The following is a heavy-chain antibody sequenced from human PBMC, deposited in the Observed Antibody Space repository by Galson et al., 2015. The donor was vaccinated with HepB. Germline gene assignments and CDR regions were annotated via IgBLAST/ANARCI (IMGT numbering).Heavy chain of an antibody. D-gene: IGHD4-17*01. CDR2: IYYSGST. V-gene: IGHV4-39*07. CDR1: GGSISSSSYY. Sequence: SETLSLTCTVSGGSISSSSYYWGWIRQPPGKGLEWIGSIYYSGSTYYNPSLKSRVTISVDTSMNQFSLKLSSVTAADTAVYYCARVYGDYVGVDYWGQGTLVTVSS. CDR3: ARVYGDYVGVDY. J-gene: IGHJ4*02.